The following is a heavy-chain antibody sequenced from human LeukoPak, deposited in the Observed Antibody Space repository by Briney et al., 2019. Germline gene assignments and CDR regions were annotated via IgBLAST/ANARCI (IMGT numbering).Heavy chain of an antibody. J-gene: IGHJ4*02. CDR2: INPNSGGT. CDR1: GYTFTGYY. D-gene: IGHD3-10*01. V-gene: IGHV1-2*02. CDR3: ARTPHYGSGDY. Sequence: ASVKVSCKSSGYTFTGYYIHWVRPAPGQGLEWMGWINPNSGGTNYAQKFQGRVTMTRDTSISTAYMELSRLRSDDPAVYYCARTPHYGSGDYWGQGTLVTVSS.